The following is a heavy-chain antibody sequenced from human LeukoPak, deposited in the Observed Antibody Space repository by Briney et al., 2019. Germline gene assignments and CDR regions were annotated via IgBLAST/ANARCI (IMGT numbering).Heavy chain of an antibody. CDR1: GGTLSNYA. V-gene: IGHV1-69*13. Sequence: ASVKVSCKASGGTLSNYAISWVRQAPGQGLEWMGGIIPIFGTANYAQKFQGRVTITADESTSTAYMELGSLTSEDTAVYYCARDSEFRGVNLLWYWGQGTLVTVSS. D-gene: IGHD3-10*01. CDR2: IIPIFGTA. CDR3: ARDSEFRGVNLLWY. J-gene: IGHJ4*02.